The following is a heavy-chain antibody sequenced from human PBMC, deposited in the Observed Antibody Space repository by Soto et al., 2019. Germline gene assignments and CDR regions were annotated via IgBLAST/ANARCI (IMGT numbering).Heavy chain of an antibody. Sequence: GGSLRLSCAASGFTFSSYAMSWVRQAPGKGLEWVSAISGSGGSTYYADSVKGRFTISRDNSKNTLYLQMNSLRAEDTAVYYCAKGSRYDILTGYHFDYWGQGTLVTVSS. V-gene: IGHV3-23*01. CDR1: GFTFSSYA. CDR2: ISGSGGST. J-gene: IGHJ4*02. CDR3: AKGSRYDILTGYHFDY. D-gene: IGHD3-9*01.